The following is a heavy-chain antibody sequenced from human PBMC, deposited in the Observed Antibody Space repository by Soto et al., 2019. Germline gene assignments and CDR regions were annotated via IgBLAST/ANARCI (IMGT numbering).Heavy chain of an antibody. J-gene: IGHJ5*02. D-gene: IGHD3-10*01. CDR2: ISISSSYI. Sequence: PGGSLRLSCAASGFTFVSYSMNWVRQAPGKGLEWVSSISISSSYIYYADAVKGRFTISRDNAKNSLYLQMNSLRAEDTAVYYCARDPREYYYGSGSYMGLWFDPWGQGTLVTVSS. CDR3: ARDPREYYYGSGSYMGLWFDP. V-gene: IGHV3-21*01. CDR1: GFTFVSYS.